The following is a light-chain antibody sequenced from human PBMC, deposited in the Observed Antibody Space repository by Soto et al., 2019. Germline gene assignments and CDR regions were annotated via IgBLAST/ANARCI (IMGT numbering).Light chain of an antibody. CDR2: DAS. J-gene: IGKJ4*01. CDR3: QLYKNVILT. CDR1: GDVSDY. V-gene: IGKV1-33*01. Sequence: DIKMTQSPSSLSASVGDSVTLICQASGDVSDYVNWYQQKPGRAPKLLIYDASKLETGVPSRFSGSGSGTDFSFTIRDLQPEDFATYYCQLYKNVILTFGGGTRVDI.